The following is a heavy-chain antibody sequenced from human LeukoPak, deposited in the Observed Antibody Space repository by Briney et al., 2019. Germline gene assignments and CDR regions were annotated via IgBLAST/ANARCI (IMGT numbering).Heavy chain of an antibody. CDR1: GVSISSSYY. CDR2: ISYSGST. J-gene: IGHJ4*02. CDR3: ARLLGDDY. D-gene: IGHD3-16*01. Sequence: SETLSLTCTVSGVSISSSYYWGWIRQPPGKGLEWIGSISYSGSTYYNPSLKSRVTISVDTSKNQFSLKLSSVTAADTAVYYCARLLGDDYWGQGTLVTVSS. V-gene: IGHV4-39*01.